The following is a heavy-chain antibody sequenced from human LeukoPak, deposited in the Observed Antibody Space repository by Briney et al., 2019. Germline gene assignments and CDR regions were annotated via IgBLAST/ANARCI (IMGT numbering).Heavy chain of an antibody. V-gene: IGHV4-4*07. CDR1: GGSISSYY. D-gene: IGHD6-19*01. Sequence: TSETLSLTCTVSGGSISSYYWSWIRQPAGKGLEWIGRIYTSGSTNYNPSLKSRVTMSVDTSKNQFSLKLSSVTAADTAVYYCASMGAVAGLGYYYGMDVWGQGTTVTVSS. J-gene: IGHJ6*02. CDR2: IYTSGST. CDR3: ASMGAVAGLGYYYGMDV.